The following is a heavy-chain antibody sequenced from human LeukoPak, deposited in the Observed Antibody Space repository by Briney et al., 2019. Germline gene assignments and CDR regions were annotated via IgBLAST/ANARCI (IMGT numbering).Heavy chain of an antibody. Sequence: SVKVSCKASGGTFSTFPISWVRQAPGQGLEWIGGIIPIFGLNYAQKFQGRATISADLATATAYMELSSLTSEDTSVYYCATGKDRSGYYYSLDYWGQGTLVAVSS. J-gene: IGHJ4*02. D-gene: IGHD3-22*01. CDR3: ATGKDRSGYYYSLDY. CDR2: IIPIFGL. V-gene: IGHV1-69*13. CDR1: GGTFSTFP.